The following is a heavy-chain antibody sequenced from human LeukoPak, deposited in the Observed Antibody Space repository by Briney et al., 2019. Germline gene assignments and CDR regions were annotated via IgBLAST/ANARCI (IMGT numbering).Heavy chain of an antibody. Sequence: GGSLRLSCAASGFTFSDYWMSWVRQAPGKGLEWLANMKQDGSEEYYEDSVKGRFTISRDNAKNSLYLQMNSLRAEDTAVYYCARVRDRGSGYVYFDYWGQGTLVTVSS. V-gene: IGHV3-7*01. J-gene: IGHJ4*02. CDR3: ARVRDRGSGYVYFDY. CDR2: MKQDGSEE. CDR1: GFTFSDYW. D-gene: IGHD5-12*01.